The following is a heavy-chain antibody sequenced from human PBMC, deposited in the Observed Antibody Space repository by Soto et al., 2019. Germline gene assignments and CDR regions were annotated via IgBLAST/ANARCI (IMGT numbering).Heavy chain of an antibody. V-gene: IGHV3-73*01. D-gene: IGHD3-3*02. J-gene: IGHJ3*01. CDR3: AKLDAPGDRALDV. Sequence: EVQLVESGGGLVQPGESLTLSCAGSGFSFSGSAIHWVRQASGKGLEWVARIRDKGNGYATGYAASVKDRFTISRDDSKNTAFLQMSSLSTEDTAVYYCAKLDAPGDRALDVWGHGTMVTVSS. CDR1: GFSFSGSA. CDR2: IRDKGNGYAT.